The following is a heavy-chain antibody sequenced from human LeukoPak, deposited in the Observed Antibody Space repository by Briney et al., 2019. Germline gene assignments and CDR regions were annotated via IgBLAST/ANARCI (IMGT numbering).Heavy chain of an antibody. D-gene: IGHD1-1*01. J-gene: IGHJ4*02. CDR1: GFTFSSYS. CDR3: ARGGTSGY. CDR2: ISSSSSYI. V-gene: IGHV3-21*01. Sequence: GGSLRLSCAASGFTFSSYSMNWVRQAPGKGLEWVSSISSSSSYIYYADSVKSRFTISRDNAKNSLYLQMNSLRAEDTAVYYCARGGTSGYWGQGTLVTVSS.